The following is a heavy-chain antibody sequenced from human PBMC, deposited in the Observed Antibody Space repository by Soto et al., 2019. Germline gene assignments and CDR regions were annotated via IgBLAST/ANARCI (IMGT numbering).Heavy chain of an antibody. CDR2: IWSDGSNT. D-gene: IGHD1-26*01. CDR3: AKEGGLSGSYYISSSYYFDY. CDR1: GFTVSSNY. Sequence: GGSLRLSCAASGFTVSSNYMSWVRQAPGKGLEWVAVIWSDGSNTYYAVSVKGRFTISRDNSKNTLYLQMNSLRAEDTSVYYCAKEGGLSGSYYISSSYYFDYWGQGTLVTVSS. V-gene: IGHV3-30*02. J-gene: IGHJ4*02.